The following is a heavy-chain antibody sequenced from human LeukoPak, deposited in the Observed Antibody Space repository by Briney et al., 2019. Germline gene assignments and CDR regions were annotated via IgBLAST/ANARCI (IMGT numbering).Heavy chain of an antibody. J-gene: IGHJ4*02. D-gene: IGHD6-13*01. Sequence: SETLSLTCTVSGGSISSSTYYWGWIRQPPGKGLEWIGSIYYSGNTYYNPSLKSRVTISVDTSKNQFSLKLSSVTAADTAVYYCASYISTPGRRNLHCWGQGTLVTVSS. CDR3: ASYISTPGRRNLHC. CDR1: GGSISSSTYY. CDR2: IYYSGNT. V-gene: IGHV4-39*01.